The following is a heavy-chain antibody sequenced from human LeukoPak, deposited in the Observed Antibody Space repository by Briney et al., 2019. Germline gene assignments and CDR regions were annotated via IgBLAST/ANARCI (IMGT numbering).Heavy chain of an antibody. J-gene: IGHJ3*02. D-gene: IGHD2-2*01. CDR3: ARDLGLGYCSSTSCEGRAFDI. V-gene: IGHV1-18*01. Sequence: ASVKVSCKASGYTFTSYGISWVRQAPGQGLEWMGWISAYNGNTNYAQKFQGRVTITADESTSTAYMELSSLRSEDTAVYYCARDLGLGYCSSTSCEGRAFDIWGQGTMVTVSS. CDR1: GYTFTSYG. CDR2: ISAYNGNT.